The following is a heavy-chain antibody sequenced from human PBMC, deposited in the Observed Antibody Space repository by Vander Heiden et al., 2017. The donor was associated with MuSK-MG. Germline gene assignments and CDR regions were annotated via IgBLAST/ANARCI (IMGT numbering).Heavy chain of an antibody. CDR2: IRGSGGST. Sequence: EVQLLESGGGLVQPGGSLRLSCAASGFTFSSYAMSWVRQAPGKGLEWVSAIRGSGGSTYYADSVKGRFTISRDNSKNTLYLQMNSLRAEDTAVYYCAKKISASITIFGVEAISSYYYMDVWGKGTTVTVSS. CDR3: AKKISASITIFGVEAISSYYYMDV. CDR1: GFTFSSYA. V-gene: IGHV3-23*01. D-gene: IGHD3-3*01. J-gene: IGHJ6*03.